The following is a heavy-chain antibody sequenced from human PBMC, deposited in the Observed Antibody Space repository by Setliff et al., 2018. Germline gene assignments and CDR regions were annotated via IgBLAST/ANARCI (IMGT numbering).Heavy chain of an antibody. D-gene: IGHD3-3*01. Sequence: LSLTCAVYGGSFSGYYWSWIRQPPGKGLEWIGEINHSGSTNYNPSLKSRVTISVDTSKNQFSLKLSSVTAADTAVYYCARVSLKTYYDFWSGYYDRYFDYWGQGTLGTVST. CDR3: ARVSLKTYYDFWSGYYDRYFDY. CDR2: INHSGST. CDR1: GGSFSGYY. J-gene: IGHJ4*02. V-gene: IGHV4-34*01.